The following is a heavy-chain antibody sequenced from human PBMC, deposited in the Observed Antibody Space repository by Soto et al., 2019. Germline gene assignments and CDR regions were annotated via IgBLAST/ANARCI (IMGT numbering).Heavy chain of an antibody. CDR2: IIPIFGTA. J-gene: IGHJ6*02. V-gene: IGHV1-69*12. CDR3: ARDHITIFGVPHYYYYYGMDV. D-gene: IGHD3-3*01. CDR1: GGTFSSYA. Sequence: QVQLVQSGAEVKKPGASVKVSCKASGGTFSSYAISWVRQAPGQGLEWMGGIIPIFGTANYAQKFQGRVTITAYESTSTAYMELSSLRSEDTAVYYCARDHITIFGVPHYYYYYGMDVWGQGATVTVSS.